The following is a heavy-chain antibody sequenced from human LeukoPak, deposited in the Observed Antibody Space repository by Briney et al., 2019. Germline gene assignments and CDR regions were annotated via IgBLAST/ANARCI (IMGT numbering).Heavy chain of an antibody. CDR2: ISTSGST. CDR1: GGSISSYY. D-gene: IGHD3-22*01. CDR3: ARVSHYYDSSGYYYVRAFDI. J-gene: IGHJ3*02. V-gene: IGHV4-4*07. Sequence: SETLSLTCTVSGGSISSYYWSWIRQPAGKGLEWIGRISTSGSTNYNPSLKSRVTMSVDTSNNQFSLKLSSVTAADTAVYYCARVSHYYDSSGYYYVRAFDIWGQGTMVTVPS.